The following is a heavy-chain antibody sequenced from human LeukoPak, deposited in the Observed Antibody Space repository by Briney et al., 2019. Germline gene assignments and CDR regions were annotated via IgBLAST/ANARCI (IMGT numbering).Heavy chain of an antibody. CDR1: GGSISSYY. CDR3: ARVDTANRAGFQH. D-gene: IGHD5-18*01. V-gene: IGHV4-59*01. Sequence: SETLSLTCTVSGGSISSYYWSWIRQPPGKGLEWIGYIYYSGSTNYNLSLKSRVTISVDTSKNQFSLKLSSVTAADTAVYYCARVDTANRAGFQHWGQGTLVTVSS. CDR2: IYYSGST. J-gene: IGHJ1*01.